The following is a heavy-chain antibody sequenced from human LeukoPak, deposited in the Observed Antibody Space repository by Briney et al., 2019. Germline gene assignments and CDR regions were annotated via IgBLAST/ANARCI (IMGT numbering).Heavy chain of an antibody. Sequence: SQTLSLTCTVSGGSISSGSYYWSWIRQPAGKGLEWIGRIYTSGSTNCNPSLKSRVTISVDTSKNQFSLKPSSVTAADTAVYYCARNSYYSADYWGQGTLVTVSS. V-gene: IGHV4-61*02. D-gene: IGHD4-11*01. CDR1: GGSISSGSYY. CDR3: ARNSYYSADY. CDR2: IYTSGST. J-gene: IGHJ4*02.